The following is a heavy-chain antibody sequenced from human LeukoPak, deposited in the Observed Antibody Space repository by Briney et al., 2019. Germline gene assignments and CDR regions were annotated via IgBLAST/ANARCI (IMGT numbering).Heavy chain of an antibody. D-gene: IGHD1-26*01. CDR3: ARGGESGSYYYYYGMDV. CDR2: INPNSGNT. J-gene: IGHJ6*02. Sequence: ASVKVSCNASGYTFTSYDINWVRQATGQGLEWMGWINPNSGNTGYAQKFQGRVTMTRNTSISTAYMELSSLRSEDTAVYYCARGGESGSYYYYYGMDVWGQGTTVTASS. CDR1: GYTFTSYD. V-gene: IGHV1-8*01.